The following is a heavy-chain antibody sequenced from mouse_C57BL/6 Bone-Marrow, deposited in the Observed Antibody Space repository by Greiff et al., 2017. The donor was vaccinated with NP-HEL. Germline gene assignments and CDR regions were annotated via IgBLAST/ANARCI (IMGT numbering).Heavy chain of an antibody. CDR1: GFSLTSYG. J-gene: IGHJ4*01. CDR3: ARGGTVVALYAMDY. CDR2: IWSGGST. D-gene: IGHD1-1*01. V-gene: IGHV2-2*01. Sequence: VQRVESGPGLVQPSQCLSITCTVSGFSLTSYGVHWVRQSPGKGLEWLGVIWSGGSTDYNAAFISRLSISKDNSKSQVFFKMNSLQADDTAIYYCARGGTVVALYAMDYWGQGTSVTVSS.